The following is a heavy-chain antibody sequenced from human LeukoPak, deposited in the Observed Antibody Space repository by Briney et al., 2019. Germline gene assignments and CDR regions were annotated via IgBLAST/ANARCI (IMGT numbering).Heavy chain of an antibody. J-gene: IGHJ6*02. CDR1: GGSFSGYY. D-gene: IGHD3-10*01. Sequence: SETLSLTCAVYGGSFSGYYWSWIRQPPGKGLEWIGEINHSGSTSYNLSLKSRVTISVDTSKNQFSLKLSSVTAADTAVYYCASGYYGSGSRPALLYYYYGMDVWGQGTTVTVSS. V-gene: IGHV4-34*01. CDR3: ASGYYGSGSRPALLYYYYGMDV. CDR2: INHSGST.